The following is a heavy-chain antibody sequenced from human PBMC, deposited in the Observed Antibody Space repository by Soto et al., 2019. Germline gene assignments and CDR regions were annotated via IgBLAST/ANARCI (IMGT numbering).Heavy chain of an antibody. CDR3: ARDKFAYYDSSGYWAPGY. D-gene: IGHD3-22*01. V-gene: IGHV3-33*01. Sequence: GGSLSLSCGAAGFTFSSYCMHWVRQAPGKGLEWVAVIWYDGSNKYYADSVKGRFTISRDNSKNTLYLQMNSLRAEDTAVYYCARDKFAYYDSSGYWAPGYWGQGTLVTVSS. CDR1: GFTFSSYC. CDR2: IWYDGSNK. J-gene: IGHJ4*02.